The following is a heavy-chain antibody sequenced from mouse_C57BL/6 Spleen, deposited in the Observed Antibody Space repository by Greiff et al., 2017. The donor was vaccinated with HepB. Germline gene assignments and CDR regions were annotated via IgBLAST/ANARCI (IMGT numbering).Heavy chain of an antibody. J-gene: IGHJ4*01. CDR1: GYTFTSYW. Sequence: QVQLQQPGAELVKPGASVKMSCKASGYTFTSYWITWVKQRPGQGLEWIGDIYPGSGSTNYNEKFKSKATLTVDTSSSTAYMQLSSLTSEDSAVYYCARARGGFYYAMDYWGQGTSVTVSS. V-gene: IGHV1-55*01. CDR2: IYPGSGST. CDR3: ARARGGFYYAMDY.